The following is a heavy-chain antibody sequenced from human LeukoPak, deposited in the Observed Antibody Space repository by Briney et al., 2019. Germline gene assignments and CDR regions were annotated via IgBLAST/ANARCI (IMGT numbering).Heavy chain of an antibody. D-gene: IGHD4-17*01. J-gene: IGHJ5*02. V-gene: IGHV4-38-2*02. CDR3: AGEARSRVGFYGDYVGWFDP. Sequence: SETLSLTCTVSGYSISSGYYWGWIRQPPGKGLEWIGSIYYSGSTYYNPSLKSRVTISVDTSKNQFSLKLSSVTAADTAVYYCAGEARSRVGFYGDYVGWFDPWGQGTLVTVSS. CDR1: GYSISSGYY. CDR2: IYYSGST.